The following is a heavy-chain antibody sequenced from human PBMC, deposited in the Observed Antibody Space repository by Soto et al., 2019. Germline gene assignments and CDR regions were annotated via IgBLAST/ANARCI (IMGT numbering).Heavy chain of an antibody. CDR3: ERYLTGDLVFDY. D-gene: IGHD3-9*01. CDR2: INPSGGST. V-gene: IGHV1-46*01. CDR1: GYTFTSYY. Sequence: QVQLVQSGAEVKKPGASVKVSCKASGYTFTSYYMHWVRQAPGQGLEWMGIINPSGGSTSYAQKFQGRVTMTRDTSTSTVYMELSSLRSEDTAVYYCERYLTGDLVFDYWGQGTLVTVSS. J-gene: IGHJ4*02.